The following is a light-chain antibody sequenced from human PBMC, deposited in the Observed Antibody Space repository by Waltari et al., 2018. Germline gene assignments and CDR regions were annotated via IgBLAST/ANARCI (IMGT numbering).Light chain of an antibody. CDR2: SVD. CDR3: NSRDPTTNAVV. Sequence: SSELTQDPAVSVALGQTVRITCQGDSRTTYAPNWYQQRPGQAPILVIFSVDDRPSGIPDRFSGSLSGDTASLTITGTQAEDEADYYCNSRDPTTNAVVFGGGTRLTVL. CDR1: SRTTYA. J-gene: IGLJ2*01. V-gene: IGLV3-19*01.